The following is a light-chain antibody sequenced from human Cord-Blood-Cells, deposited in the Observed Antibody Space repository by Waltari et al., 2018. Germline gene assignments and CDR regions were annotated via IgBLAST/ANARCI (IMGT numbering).Light chain of an antibody. CDR1: QSVSHSY. CDR3: QQYGSSLLT. CDR2: GAS. V-gene: IGKV3-20*01. Sequence: EIVLTQSPGTLSLSPGERDTLSCRASQSVSHSYLAWYQQKPGQATRLLIYGASSRATGIPDRFSGSGSGTDFTLTISRLEPEDFAVYYCQQYGSSLLTFGEGTKVEIK. J-gene: IGKJ4*01.